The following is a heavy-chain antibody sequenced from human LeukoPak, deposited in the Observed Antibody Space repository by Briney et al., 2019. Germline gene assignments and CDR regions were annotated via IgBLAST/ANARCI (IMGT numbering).Heavy chain of an antibody. CDR2: INPNTGGT. CDR3: ARAKTDYDFWSGYSVFDY. CDR1: GYTFTGYY. J-gene: IGHJ4*02. Sequence: ASVKVSCKASGYTFTGYYMHWVRQAPGQGLEWMGWINPNTGGTNYAQKFQGRVTMTRDTSINTAYMELSRLRSDDTAVYYCARAKTDYDFWSGYSVFDYWGQGTLVTVSS. V-gene: IGHV1-2*02. D-gene: IGHD3-3*01.